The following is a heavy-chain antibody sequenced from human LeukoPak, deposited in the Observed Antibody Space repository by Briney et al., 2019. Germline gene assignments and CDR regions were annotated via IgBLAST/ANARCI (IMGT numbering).Heavy chain of an antibody. J-gene: IGHJ6*02. V-gene: IGHV3-11*01. D-gene: IGHD3-10*01. CDR1: GFTFSDYY. Sequence: GGSLRLSCAASGFTFSDYYMSWIRQAPGKGLEWVSYIGSSGSTIYYADSVKGRFTISRDNAKNSLYLQMNSLRAEDTAVYYCARDQGFGEFTYYYGMDVWGQGTTVTVSS. CDR2: IGSSGSTI. CDR3: ARDQGFGEFTYYYGMDV.